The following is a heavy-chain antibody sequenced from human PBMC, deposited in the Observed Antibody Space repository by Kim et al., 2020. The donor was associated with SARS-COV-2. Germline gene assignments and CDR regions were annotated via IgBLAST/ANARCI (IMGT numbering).Heavy chain of an antibody. CDR1: GYTFTAYY. V-gene: IGHV1-2*02. Sequence: ASVKVSCKASGYTFTAYYIHWVRQAPGQGLEWMGWINPDSGDTNYAQKFQGRVTMTRDTSISTAYMDLSRLRFDDTAVYYCARGVDYDYVWGSYRPYYFDYWGQGTLVTVSS. CDR3: ARGVDYDYVWGSYRPYYFDY. J-gene: IGHJ4*02. D-gene: IGHD3-16*02. CDR2: INPDSGDT.